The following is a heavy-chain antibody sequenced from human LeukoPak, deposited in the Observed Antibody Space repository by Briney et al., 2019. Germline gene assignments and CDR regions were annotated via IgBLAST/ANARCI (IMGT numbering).Heavy chain of an antibody. V-gene: IGHV3-21*01. Sequence: GGSLRLSCAASGFTFSSYSMNWVRQAPGKGLEWVSSISSSSSYIYYADSVKGRFTISKDNAKNSLYLQMNSLRAEDTAVYYCARDGGSCMDVWGKGTTVTVSS. CDR3: ARDGGSCMDV. CDR2: ISSSSSYI. CDR1: GFTFSSYS. D-gene: IGHD1-26*01. J-gene: IGHJ6*03.